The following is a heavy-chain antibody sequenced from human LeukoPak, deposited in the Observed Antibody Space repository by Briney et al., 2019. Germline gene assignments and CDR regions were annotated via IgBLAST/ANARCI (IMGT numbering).Heavy chain of an antibody. CDR1: GGSIGSYY. J-gene: IGHJ4*02. CDR3: ARDVPPDYYFDY. Sequence: SETLSLTCTVSGGSIGSYYWSWIRQPPGKGLEWIGYIHYSGSTNYNPSLKSRVTISVDTSKNQFSLKLSSVTAADTAVYYCARDVPPDYYFDYWGQGTLVTVSS. V-gene: IGHV4-59*12. CDR2: IHYSGST. D-gene: IGHD2-21*02.